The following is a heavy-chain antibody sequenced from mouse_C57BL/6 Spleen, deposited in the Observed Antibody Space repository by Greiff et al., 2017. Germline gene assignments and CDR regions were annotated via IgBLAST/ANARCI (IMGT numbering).Heavy chain of an antibody. CDR3: ARGDSSGPWFAY. CDR2: INPNNGGT. J-gene: IGHJ3*01. D-gene: IGHD3-2*02. V-gene: IGHV1-26*01. Sequence: EVQLQQSGPELVKPGASVKISCKASGYTFTDYYMNWVKQSHGKSLEWIGDINPNNGGTSYNQKFKGKATLTVDKSSSTAYMGLRSLTSEDSAVYYCARGDSSGPWFAYWGQGTLVTVSA. CDR1: GYTFTDYY.